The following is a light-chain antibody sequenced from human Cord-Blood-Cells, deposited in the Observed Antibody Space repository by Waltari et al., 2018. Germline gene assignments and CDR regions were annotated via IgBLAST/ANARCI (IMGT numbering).Light chain of an antibody. CDR3: QQSYSTWT. Sequence: DIQMTQSPSSLYASVGDRVTITCRASQSISSYLNWYQQKPGKATKLLIYAASSLQSGVPSRFSGSGSGTDFTLTISSLQPEDFATYYCQQSYSTWTFGQGTKVEIK. CDR1: QSISSY. J-gene: IGKJ1*01. CDR2: AAS. V-gene: IGKV1-39*01.